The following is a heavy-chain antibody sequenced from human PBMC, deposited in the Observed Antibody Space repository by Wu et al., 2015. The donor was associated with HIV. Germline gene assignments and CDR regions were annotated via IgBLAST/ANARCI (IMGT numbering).Heavy chain of an antibody. D-gene: IGHD6-19*01. Sequence: QVQLVQSGAEVKKPGASVKVSCTTSGYPFSDFDINWVRQATGQGLEWMGWMNPNSGNTDYAQKFQGRVTMTRDTSINTAYMELSSLRSEDTAVYFCAKANKRDFSGWYRWAAFDVWAKGQWSPSLQ. CDR1: GYPFSDFD. CDR2: MNPNSGNT. J-gene: IGHJ3*01. V-gene: IGHV1-8*01. CDR3: AKANKRDFSGWYRWAAFDV.